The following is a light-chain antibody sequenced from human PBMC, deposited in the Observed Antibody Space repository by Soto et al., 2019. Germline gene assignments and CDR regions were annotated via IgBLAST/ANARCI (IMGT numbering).Light chain of an antibody. CDR2: DVS. Sequence: QSVLTQPASVSGSPGQSITISCTGTSSDVGGSNYVSWYQPHPGKAPKLMIYDVSNRPSGVSNRFSGSKSGNTASLTISGLQAEDEADYYCSSYTSSSTPFLFGTGTKLTVL. J-gene: IGLJ1*01. CDR1: SSDVGGSNY. CDR3: SSYTSSSTPFL. V-gene: IGLV2-14*01.